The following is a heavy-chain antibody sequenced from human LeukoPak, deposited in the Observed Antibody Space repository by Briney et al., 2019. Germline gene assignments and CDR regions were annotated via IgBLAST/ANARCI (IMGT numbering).Heavy chain of an antibody. CDR1: RFTFSNYW. CDR3: VDYNCTYPDY. Sequence: GGSLRHSCAASRFTFSNYWMYWVRQAPGKGPMWVSRISPDGTDRAHADSVVKGRFTISRDNAKNTLYLQMSSLRAEDTAVYFCVDYNCTYPDYWGQGTLVTVSS. V-gene: IGHV3-74*03. D-gene: IGHD1-7*01. CDR2: ISPDGTDR. J-gene: IGHJ4*02.